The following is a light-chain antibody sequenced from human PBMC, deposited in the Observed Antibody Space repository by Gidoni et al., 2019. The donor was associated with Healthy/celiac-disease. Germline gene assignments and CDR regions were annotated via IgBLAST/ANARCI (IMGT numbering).Light chain of an antibody. CDR3: QQYNNWPLT. J-gene: IGKJ4*01. CDR1: QSVSSN. Sequence: DIVMTQSPATLSVSPGERATLACRASQSVSSNLAWYQQKPGQAPRLLSYGASTRATGIPARFSGSGSGTEFTLTISSLQSEDFAVYYCQQYNNWPLTFGGGTKVEIK. V-gene: IGKV3-15*01. CDR2: GAS.